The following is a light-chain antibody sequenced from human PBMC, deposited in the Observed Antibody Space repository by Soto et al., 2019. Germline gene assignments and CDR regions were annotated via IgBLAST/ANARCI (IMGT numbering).Light chain of an antibody. CDR3: QQRSNWPPEVT. V-gene: IGKV3-11*01. CDR2: DAS. CDR1: QSFGSS. J-gene: IGKJ3*01. Sequence: EIVLTQSPDTLSLSPGERATLSCRASQSFGSSLAWCQHKPGQAPRLLIYDASKRATGIPARFSGSGSGTDFTLTISSLEPEDFAVYYCQQRSNWPPEVTFGPGTKVDIK.